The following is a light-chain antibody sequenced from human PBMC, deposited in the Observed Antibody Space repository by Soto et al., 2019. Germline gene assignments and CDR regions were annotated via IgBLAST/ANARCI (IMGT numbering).Light chain of an antibody. CDR1: QSVSTY. CDR3: QQRYNSLT. J-gene: IGKJ4*01. CDR2: DVS. Sequence: TVLAQSPATLSLSPGERATLSCRASQSVSTYLAWYQQKPGRAPRLLIYDVSNRATGIPARFTGSGSGTDFTLTISSLEPEDSAVYYCQQRYNSLTFGGGTKVEIK. V-gene: IGKV3-11*01.